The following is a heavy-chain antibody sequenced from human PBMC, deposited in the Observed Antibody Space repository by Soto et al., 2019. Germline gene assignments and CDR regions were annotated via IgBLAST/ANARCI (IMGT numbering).Heavy chain of an antibody. CDR2: IYYSGYT. J-gene: IGHJ6*02. Sequence: SETLSLTCTVSGGSISISSYYWGGIRQPPGKGLEWIGSIYYSGYTYYNPSLKSRVTISVDTSKNQFSLKLSSVTAADTAVYYCARHNGPLYVGYYYDLDVWGQGTTVTVSS. D-gene: IGHD3-16*01. CDR3: ARHNGPLYVGYYYDLDV. V-gene: IGHV4-39*01. CDR1: GGSISISSYY.